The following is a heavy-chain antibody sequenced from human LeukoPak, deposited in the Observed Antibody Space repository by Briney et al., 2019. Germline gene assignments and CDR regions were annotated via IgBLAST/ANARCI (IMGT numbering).Heavy chain of an antibody. CDR3: ARVTNDYYMDV. J-gene: IGHJ6*03. CDR2: TRNKVNSYTT. D-gene: IGHD1-1*01. V-gene: IGHV3-72*01. CDR1: GFTFSDHY. Sequence: GGSLRLSCAASGFTFSDHYMDWARQAPGKGLEWVGRTRNKVNSYTTEYAASVKGRFTISRDDSKNSLYLQMNSLKTEDTAVYYCARVTNDYYMDVWGKGTTVTVS.